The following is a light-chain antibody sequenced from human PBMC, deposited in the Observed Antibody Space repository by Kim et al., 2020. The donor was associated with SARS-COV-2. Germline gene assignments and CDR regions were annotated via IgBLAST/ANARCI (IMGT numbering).Light chain of an antibody. J-gene: IGKJ5*01. CDR3: QQYNSFAS. Sequence: SASVGDRVTITCQASQNVFNWLAWYQQKPGKAPNLLIYKASSLDSGVPSRFSGSGSGTEFTLTISSLHPDDFATYYCQQYNSFASFGQGTRLEIK. CDR1: QNVFNW. CDR2: KAS. V-gene: IGKV1-5*03.